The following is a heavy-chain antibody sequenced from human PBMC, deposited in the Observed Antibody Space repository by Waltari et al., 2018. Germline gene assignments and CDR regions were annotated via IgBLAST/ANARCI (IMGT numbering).Heavy chain of an antibody. CDR1: GYSISSGYY. J-gene: IGHJ4*02. D-gene: IGHD2-21*01. Sequence: QVQLQESGPGLVKPSETLSLTCAVSGYSISSGYYWGWIRQPPGKGLEWIGSIYHSGSTTSDPPYNVRVTWSVAPSKNQLSRKLSSVTAADTAVYYCGRDWGVVMGGAGYWGQGTLVTVSS. CDR3: GRDWGVVMGGAGY. V-gene: IGHV4-38-2*02. CDR2: IYHSGST.